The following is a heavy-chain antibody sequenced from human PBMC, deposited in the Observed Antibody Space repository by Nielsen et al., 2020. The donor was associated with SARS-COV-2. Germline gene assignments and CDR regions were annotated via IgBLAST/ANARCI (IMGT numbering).Heavy chain of an antibody. CDR1: GYTLTSYY. V-gene: IGHV1-46*01. CDR2: INPSGGST. CDR3: ARPDYGDYEFDY. D-gene: IGHD4-17*01. Sequence: ASVKVSCKASGYTLTSYYMHWVRQAPGQGLEWMGIINPSGGSTSYAQKFQGRVTMTRDTSTSTVYMELSSLRSEDTAVYYCARPDYGDYEFDYWGQGTLVTVSS. J-gene: IGHJ4*02.